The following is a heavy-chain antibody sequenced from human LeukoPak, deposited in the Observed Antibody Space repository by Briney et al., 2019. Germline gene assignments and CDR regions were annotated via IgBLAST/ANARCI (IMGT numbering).Heavy chain of an antibody. D-gene: IGHD5-18*01. Sequence: GGSLRLSCAASGFTFSSYAMSWVRQAPGKGLEWVSAISGSGGSTYYADSVKGRFTISRDNSKNTLYPQMNSLRAEDTAVYYCASPPSGYSYGCSDWGQGTLVTVSS. J-gene: IGHJ4*02. CDR3: ASPPSGYSYGCSD. CDR1: GFTFSSYA. V-gene: IGHV3-23*01. CDR2: ISGSGGST.